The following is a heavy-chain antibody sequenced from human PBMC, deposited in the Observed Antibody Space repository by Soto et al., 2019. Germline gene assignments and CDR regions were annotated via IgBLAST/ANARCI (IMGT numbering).Heavy chain of an antibody. Sequence: EVQLVESGGGLVQPGGSLRLSCAASGFTFSSYWMSWVRQAPGKGLEWVANIKQDGSEKYYVDSVKGRLTISRDNAKNSLYLEMNSLRAEDTAVYYCARELGSGWARFDPWGQGTLVTVSS. CDR3: ARELGSGWARFDP. J-gene: IGHJ5*02. V-gene: IGHV3-7*01. CDR1: GFTFSSYW. CDR2: IKQDGSEK. D-gene: IGHD6-19*01.